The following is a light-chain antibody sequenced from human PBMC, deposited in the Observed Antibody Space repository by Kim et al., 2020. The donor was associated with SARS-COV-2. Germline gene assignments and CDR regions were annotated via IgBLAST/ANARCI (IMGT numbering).Light chain of an antibody. CDR3: QQSYSTPPIT. J-gene: IGKJ5*01. CDR1: QSISNY. CDR2: GAS. Sequence: DIQMTQSPSSLSASVGDRVTITCRASQSISNYLNWYQRKPGKAPELLIYGASSLQSGVPSRFSGSGYGTDFTLTISSLQPEDFATYYCQQSYSTPPITFGQGTRLEIK. V-gene: IGKV1-39*01.